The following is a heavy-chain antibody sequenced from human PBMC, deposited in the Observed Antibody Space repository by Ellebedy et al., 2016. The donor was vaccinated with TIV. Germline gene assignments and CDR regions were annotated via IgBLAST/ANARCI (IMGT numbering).Heavy chain of an antibody. CDR2: IYYSGST. Sequence: MPSETLSLTCTVSGGSISSGGYYWSWIRQHPGKGLEWIGYIYYSGSTNYNPSLKSRVTISVDTSKNQFSLKLSSVTAADTAVYYCARELVRSSRGIDAFDIWGQGTMVTVSS. D-gene: IGHD6-13*01. V-gene: IGHV4-61*08. J-gene: IGHJ3*02. CDR1: GGSISSGGYY. CDR3: ARELVRSSRGIDAFDI.